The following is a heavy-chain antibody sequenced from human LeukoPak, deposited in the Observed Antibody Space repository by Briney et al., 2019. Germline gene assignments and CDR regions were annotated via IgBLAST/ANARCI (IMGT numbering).Heavy chain of an antibody. CDR3: ARAYGSGSYWFDY. CDR1: GFTSSDYY. CDR2: ISTSGSNI. D-gene: IGHD3-10*01. V-gene: IGHV3-11*04. J-gene: IGHJ4*02. Sequence: GGSLRLSCAASGFTSSDYYMSWIRQAPGKGLEWISYISTSGSNIHYADSVKGRFTISRDNAENSVYLQMNRLRDEDTAIYYCARAYGSGSYWFDYWGQGTLVTVSS.